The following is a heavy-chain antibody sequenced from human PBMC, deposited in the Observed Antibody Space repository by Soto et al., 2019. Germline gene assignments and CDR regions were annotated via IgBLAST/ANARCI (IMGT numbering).Heavy chain of an antibody. CDR3: ARDNDRIQLGGNYYYILDV. D-gene: IGHD1-1*01. CDR2: VIPLFRTP. Sequence: QVQLVQSGAEMKEPGSSVKVSCKTSGGTFSSSAISWLRQAPGQGLEWMGGVIPLFRTPDYAQNVQGRVTIAADQSTITAYMELSSLRSEDTAVYYCARDNDRIQLGGNYYYILDVWGQGTTITVSS. CDR1: GGTFSSSA. V-gene: IGHV1-69*12. J-gene: IGHJ6*02.